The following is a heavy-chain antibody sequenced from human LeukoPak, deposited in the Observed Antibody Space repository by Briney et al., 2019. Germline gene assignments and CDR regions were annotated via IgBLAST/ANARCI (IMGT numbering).Heavy chain of an antibody. J-gene: IGHJ4*02. Sequence: GGSVRLSCAASGFIYRTCGMHWARRAPGRAREWLAFIRYDGTNIYYPDDLKGRFTISRDNYKNTTYLQMTSFRAEDTAVYYCAKDGGYPYGYIYYGGQGTLVTVS. CDR2: IRYDGTNI. V-gene: IGHV3-30*02. CDR1: GFIYRTCG. CDR3: AKDGGYPYGYIYY. D-gene: IGHD5-18*01.